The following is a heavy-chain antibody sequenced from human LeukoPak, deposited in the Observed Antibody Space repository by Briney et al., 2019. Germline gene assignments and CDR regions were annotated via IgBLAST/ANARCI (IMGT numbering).Heavy chain of an antibody. V-gene: IGHV3-23*01. Sequence: GGSLRLSCAASGFIFSTYAMSWVRQAPGKGLEWVSGLSGSGDRTYYADSVRGRFTTSRDNSKNTLFLQMNSLRAEDAAVYYCARNNGKGWATTYYFDYWGQGTLVTVSS. CDR1: GFIFSTYA. CDR3: ARNNGKGWATTYYFDY. J-gene: IGHJ4*02. CDR2: LSGSGDRT. D-gene: IGHD1-14*01.